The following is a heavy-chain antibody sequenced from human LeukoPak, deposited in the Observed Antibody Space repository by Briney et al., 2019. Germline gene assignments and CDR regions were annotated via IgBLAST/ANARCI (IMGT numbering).Heavy chain of an antibody. J-gene: IGHJ4*02. V-gene: IGHV4-34*01. CDR3: ARHVAGLQFGY. Sequence: SETLSLTCAVYGGSFSGYYWSWIRQPPGKGLEWIGEINHSGSTNYNPSLKSRVTISVDTSKNQFSLKLSSVTAADTAVYYCARHVAGLQFGYWGQGTLVTVSS. CDR1: GGSFSGYY. CDR2: INHSGST. D-gene: IGHD5-24*01.